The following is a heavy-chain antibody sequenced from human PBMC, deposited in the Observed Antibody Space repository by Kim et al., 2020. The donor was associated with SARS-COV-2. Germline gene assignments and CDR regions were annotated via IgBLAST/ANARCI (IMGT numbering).Heavy chain of an antibody. CDR3: ARAGGNGDFFY. V-gene: IGHV1-3*01. Sequence: ASVKVSCKTSGYTFSSYALLWVRQAPGQRLEWMGRINPANDNIKYSEMVQGRVTITKDTSASTVYMELNSLTSEDTAVYYCARAGGNGDFFYWGQGTLVT. D-gene: IGHD2-21*01. J-gene: IGHJ4*02. CDR2: INPANDNI. CDR1: GYTFSSYA.